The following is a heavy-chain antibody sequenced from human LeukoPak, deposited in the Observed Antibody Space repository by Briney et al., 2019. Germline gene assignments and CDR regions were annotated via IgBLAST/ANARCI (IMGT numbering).Heavy chain of an antibody. Sequence: PSETLSLTCTVSGGSISSSSYYWGWIRQPPGKGLEWIGSIYYSGSTYYNPSLKSRVTISVDTSKNQFSLKLSSVTAADTAVYYCARRVRGVNIFWLDPWGQGTLVTVSS. D-gene: IGHD3-10*01. CDR1: GGSISSSSYY. V-gene: IGHV4-39*01. CDR2: IYYSGST. CDR3: ARRVRGVNIFWLDP. J-gene: IGHJ5*02.